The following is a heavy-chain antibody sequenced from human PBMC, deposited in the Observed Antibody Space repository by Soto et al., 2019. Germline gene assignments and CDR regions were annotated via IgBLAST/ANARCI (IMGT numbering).Heavy chain of an antibody. V-gene: IGHV1-69*13. CDR1: GGTFSSYA. Sequence: SVKVSCKASGGTFSSYAISWVRQAPGQGLEWMGGIIPIFGTANYAQKLQGRVTITADESTSTAYMEMSSLRSEDTAVYYCARYRSTYCYDNSGYFFDYWGQGTLVTVSS. J-gene: IGHJ4*02. CDR3: ARYRSTYCYDNSGYFFDY. CDR2: IIPIFGTA. D-gene: IGHD3-22*01.